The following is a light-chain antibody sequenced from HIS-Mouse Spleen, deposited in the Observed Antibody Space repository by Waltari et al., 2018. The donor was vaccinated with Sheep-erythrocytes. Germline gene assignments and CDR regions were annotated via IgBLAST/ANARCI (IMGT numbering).Light chain of an antibody. V-gene: IGKV3-11*01. CDR3: QQRSNWYT. CDR1: QSVSSY. Sequence: EIVLTQSPATLSLSPGESATLPCRASQSVSSYLAGYQQKPGQAPRPLIYDASNRATGIPARFSGSGSGTDFTLTISSLEPEDFAVYYCQQRSNWYTFGQGTKLEIK. CDR2: DAS. J-gene: IGKJ2*01.